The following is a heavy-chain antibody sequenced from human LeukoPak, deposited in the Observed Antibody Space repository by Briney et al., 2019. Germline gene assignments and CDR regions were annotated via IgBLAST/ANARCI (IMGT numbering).Heavy chain of an antibody. J-gene: IGHJ4*02. D-gene: IGHD2-2*01. V-gene: IGHV3-74*01. CDR2: INTDGSNT. Sequence: QPGGSLRLSCAVSGFTFSSNWMHWVRQGPGKGLVWVSRINTDGSNTGYADSVKGRFTISRDNAKNTLYLQMDSLRAEDTAVYYCARESAPAGLGDWGQGTLVTVSS. CDR1: GFTFSSNW. CDR3: ARESAPAGLGD.